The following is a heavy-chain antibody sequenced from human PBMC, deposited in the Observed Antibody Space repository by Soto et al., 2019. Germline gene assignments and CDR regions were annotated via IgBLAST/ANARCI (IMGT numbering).Heavy chain of an antibody. V-gene: IGHV1-3*01. CDR3: ARDGSYCSGGSCYSFDF. CDR2: INAGNGNT. Sequence: ASVKVSCKASGYTFTSYAMHWVRQAPGQRLEWMGWINAGNGNTKYSQRFQGRVTITRDTSASTVYMELSSLRSEDTAVYYCARDGSYCSGGSCYSFDFWGQGTLVTVSS. CDR1: GYTFTSYA. J-gene: IGHJ4*02. D-gene: IGHD2-15*01.